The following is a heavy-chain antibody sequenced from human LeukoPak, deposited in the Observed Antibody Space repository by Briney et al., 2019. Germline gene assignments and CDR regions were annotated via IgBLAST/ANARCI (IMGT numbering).Heavy chain of an antibody. J-gene: IGHJ6*02. V-gene: IGHV3-64*04. D-gene: IGHD5-12*01. CDR1: GFIFSSYA. CDR3: GRLMGGYDSYFYGMDV. CDR2: ISSNGDTT. Sequence: GGSLRLSCSASGFIFSSYAMYWVRQAPGKGLEYVSAISSNGDTTYYADSVKGRFTISRDNSKNTLYLQMNSLRPEDTAVYYCGRLMGGYDSYFYGMDVWGQGTTVTVSS.